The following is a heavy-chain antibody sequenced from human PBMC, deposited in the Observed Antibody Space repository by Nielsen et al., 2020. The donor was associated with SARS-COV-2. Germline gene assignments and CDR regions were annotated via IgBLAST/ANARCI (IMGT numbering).Heavy chain of an antibody. CDR1: GGSISSGDYY. Sequence: SETLSLTCTVSGGSISSGDYYWSWIRQPPGKGLEWIGYIYYSGSTYYNPSLKSRVTKSVDTSKNQFSLKLSSVTAADTAVYYCARESGREHWFDPWGQGTLVTVSS. V-gene: IGHV4-30-4*01. D-gene: IGHD5-12*01. CDR2: IYYSGST. CDR3: ARESGREHWFDP. J-gene: IGHJ5*02.